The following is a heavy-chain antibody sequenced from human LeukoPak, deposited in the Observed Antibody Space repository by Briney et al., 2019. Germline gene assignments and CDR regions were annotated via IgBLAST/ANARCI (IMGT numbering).Heavy chain of an antibody. D-gene: IGHD3-3*01. J-gene: IGHJ5*02. Sequence: PSETLSLTCTVSGGSISSSTYYWGWIRQPPGKGLEWIGSIYYSGNTYYNPSLKSRVTIPVDTSKNQFSLSLTSVTAADTAVYYCARVNVLSGYFDRRNWFDPWGQGTLVTVSP. CDR2: IYYSGNT. V-gene: IGHV4-39*07. CDR1: GGSISSSTYY. CDR3: ARVNVLSGYFDRRNWFDP.